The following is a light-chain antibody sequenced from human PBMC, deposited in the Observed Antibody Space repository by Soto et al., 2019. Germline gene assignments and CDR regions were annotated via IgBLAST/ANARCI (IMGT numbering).Light chain of an antibody. V-gene: IGLV2-14*01. J-gene: IGLJ1*01. Sequence: QSVLTQPASVSGSPGQSIAISCTGTSSDVDGYNYVSWYQQYPGKAPKLIIFDVTNRPSGVSDRFSGSKSGSTASLTISGLQADDEADYYCTSFAGSGTYVFGTGTQLTVL. CDR3: TSFAGSGTYV. CDR2: DVT. CDR1: SSDVDGYNY.